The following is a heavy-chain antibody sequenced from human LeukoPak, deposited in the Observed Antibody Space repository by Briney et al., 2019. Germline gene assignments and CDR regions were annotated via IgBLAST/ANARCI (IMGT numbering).Heavy chain of an antibody. J-gene: IGHJ4*02. V-gene: IGHV1-18*01. D-gene: IGHD6-13*01. CDR3: ARYYTGYSSSWYGAFDY. CDR1: GYTFTSYG. Sequence: EASVKVPCKASGYTFTSYGISWVRQAPGQGLEWMGWISAYNGNTNYAQKLQGRVTMTTDTSTSTAYMELRSLRSDDTAVYYCARYYTGYSSSWYGAFDYWGQGTLVTVSS. CDR2: ISAYNGNT.